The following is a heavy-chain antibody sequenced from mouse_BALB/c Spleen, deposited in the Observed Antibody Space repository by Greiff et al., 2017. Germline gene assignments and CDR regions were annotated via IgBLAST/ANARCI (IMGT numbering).Heavy chain of an antibody. CDR2: IFPGGGYT. CDR1: GYTFTNYW. J-gene: IGHJ2*01. D-gene: IGHD2-2*01. Sequence: QVQLQQSGAELVRPGPSVKISCKASGYTFTNYWLGWVKQRPVHGLEWIGDIFPGGGYTNYNEKFKGKATLTADTSSSTAYLQLSSLTSEDSAVYFCARWLRRLIDYWGQGTTLTVSS. V-gene: IGHV1-63*02. CDR3: ARWLRRLIDY.